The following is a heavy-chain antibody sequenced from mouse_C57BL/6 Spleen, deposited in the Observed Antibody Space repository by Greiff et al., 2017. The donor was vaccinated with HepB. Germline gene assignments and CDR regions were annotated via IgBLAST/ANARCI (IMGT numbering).Heavy chain of an antibody. J-gene: IGHJ4*01. CDR1: GYTFTSYT. V-gene: IGHV1-4*01. CDR2: INPSSGYT. CDR3: ARSVYDYDAYYAMDY. Sequence: SGAELARPGASVKMSCKASGYTFTSYTMHWVKQRPGQGLEWIGYINPSSGYTKYNQKFKDKATLTADKSSSTAYMQLSSLTSEDSAVYDCARSVYDYDAYYAMDYWGQGTSVTVSS. D-gene: IGHD2-4*01.